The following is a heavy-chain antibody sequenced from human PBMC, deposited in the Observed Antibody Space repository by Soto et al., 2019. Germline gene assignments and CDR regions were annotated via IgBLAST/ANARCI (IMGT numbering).Heavy chain of an antibody. J-gene: IGHJ4*02. CDR1: GFTFSSYS. D-gene: IGHD3-10*01. CDR3: ARDQYYYGSGSYSPVDY. Sequence: PGGSLRLSCAASGFTFSSYSMNWVRQAPGKGLEWVSYISSSSSTIYYADSVKGRFTISRDNAKNSLYLQMNSLRDEDTAVYYCARDQYYYGSGSYSPVDYWGQGTLVTVSS. CDR2: ISSSSSTI. V-gene: IGHV3-48*02.